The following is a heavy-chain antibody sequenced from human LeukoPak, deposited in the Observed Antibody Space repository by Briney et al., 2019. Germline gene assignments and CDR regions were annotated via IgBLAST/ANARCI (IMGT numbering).Heavy chain of an antibody. CDR1: GFTFSSYA. CDR3: ASGSRGIAAY. J-gene: IGHJ4*02. CDR2: ISSNGGST. Sequence: GGSLRLSCAASGFTFSSYATHWVRQAPGKGLEYVSAISSNGGSTYYANSVKGRFTISRDNSKNTLYLQMGSLRAEDMAVYYCASGSRGIAAYWGQGTLVTVSS. D-gene: IGHD6-13*01. V-gene: IGHV3-64*01.